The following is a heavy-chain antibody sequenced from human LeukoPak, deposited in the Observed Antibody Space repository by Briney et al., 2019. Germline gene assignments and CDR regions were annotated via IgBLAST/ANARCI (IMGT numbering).Heavy chain of an antibody. CDR2: ITGSGGST. CDR1: GFTFSSYD. V-gene: IGHV3-23*01. J-gene: IGHJ5*02. Sequence: GGSLRLSCAASGFTFSSYDMSWVRQAPGSGLEWVSGITGSGGSTYYADSVKGRFTISRDNSKNTLYLQMNSLRAEDTALYYCAREGNWFDPWGQGTLVTVSS. CDR3: AREGNWFDP.